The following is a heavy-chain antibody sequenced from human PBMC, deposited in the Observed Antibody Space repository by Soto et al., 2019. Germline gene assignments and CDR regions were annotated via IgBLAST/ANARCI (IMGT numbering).Heavy chain of an antibody. J-gene: IGHJ6*02. V-gene: IGHV3-74*01. CDR3: ARDYSKYYDFWSGYKYYYYGMDV. CDR1: GFTFSSYW. D-gene: IGHD3-3*01. Sequence: QPGGSMRISCAASGFTFSSYWMHWVRQSPGKGLVWVSRINSDGSSTSYADSVKGRFTISRDNAKNTLYLQMNSLRAEDTAVYYCARDYSKYYDFWSGYKYYYYGMDVWGQGTTVTVSS. CDR2: INSDGSST.